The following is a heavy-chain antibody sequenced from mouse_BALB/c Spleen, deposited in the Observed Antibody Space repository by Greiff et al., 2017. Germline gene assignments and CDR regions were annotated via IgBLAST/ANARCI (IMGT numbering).Heavy chain of an antibody. V-gene: IGHV5-6*02. D-gene: IGHD1-2*01. J-gene: IGHJ2*01. CDR3: ARQSLLRLRWDY. CDR2: ISSGGSYT. CDR1: GFTFSSYG. Sequence: DVKLVESGGDLVKPGGSLKLSCAASGFTFSSYGMSWVRQTPDKRLEWVATISSGGSYTYYPDSVKGRFTISRDNAKNTLYLQMSSLKSEDTAMYYCARQSLLRLRWDYWGQGTTLTVSS.